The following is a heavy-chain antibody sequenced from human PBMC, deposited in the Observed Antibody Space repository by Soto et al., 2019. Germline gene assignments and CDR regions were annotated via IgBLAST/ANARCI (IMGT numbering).Heavy chain of an antibody. CDR2: IKQDGSEK. Sequence: EVQLVESGGGLVQPGGSLRLSCAASGFTFSSYWMSWVRQAPGKGLEWVANIKQDGSEKYYVDSVKGRFTISRDNAKNSRYLQRNSLRAEDTAVYYCARDGVEVLRYFDWQNWWGAGNYGMDVWGQGTTVTVSS. J-gene: IGHJ6*02. V-gene: IGHV3-7*01. D-gene: IGHD3-9*01. CDR1: GFTFSSYW. CDR3: ARDGVEVLRYFDWQNWWGAGNYGMDV.